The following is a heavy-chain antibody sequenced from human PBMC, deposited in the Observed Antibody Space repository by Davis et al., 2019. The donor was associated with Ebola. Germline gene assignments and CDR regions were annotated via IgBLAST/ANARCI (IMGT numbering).Heavy chain of an antibody. CDR1: GFTFSSYW. CDR3: VKNTRSGGY. Sequence: GGSLRLSCAVSGFTFSSYWMSWVRQAPGKGLEWVANIKQDGSEIHYVDSVKGRFTISRDNARNSLYLQMNNLRAEDTAVYYCVKNTRSGGYWGPGTLVTVSS. V-gene: IGHV3-7*01. J-gene: IGHJ4*02. D-gene: IGHD6-25*01. CDR2: IKQDGSEI.